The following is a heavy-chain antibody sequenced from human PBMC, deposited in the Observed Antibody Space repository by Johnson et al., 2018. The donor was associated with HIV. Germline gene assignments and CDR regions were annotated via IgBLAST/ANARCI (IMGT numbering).Heavy chain of an antibody. CDR2: ILYDGSNK. D-gene: IGHD6-19*01. V-gene: IGHV3-30*02. CDR3: ARDTRQWDAFDI. J-gene: IGHJ3*02. Sequence: QVQLVESGGGVVQPGGSLRLSCAASGFTFSSYGMHWVRQAPGKGLEWVAFILYDGSNKYYADSVKGRFTISRDNFKNTLYLQMNSLRAEDTAVYYCARDTRQWDAFDIWGQGTMVTVSS. CDR1: GFTFSSYG.